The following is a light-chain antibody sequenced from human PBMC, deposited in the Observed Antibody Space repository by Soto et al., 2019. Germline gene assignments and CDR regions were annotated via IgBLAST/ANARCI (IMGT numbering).Light chain of an antibody. CDR1: QGIRTN. CDR3: LQYDGDTYT. CDR2: GAS. J-gene: IGKJ2*01. V-gene: IGKV1-17*01. Sequence: DVQMTQSPSSLSASVGDRVTITCRASQGIRTNLNWYQQKPGQAPKRLIYGASTLQSGVPSRFGGSGSGTEFTLTITGLQPEDFATYYCLQYDGDTYTFGQGTKVDVK.